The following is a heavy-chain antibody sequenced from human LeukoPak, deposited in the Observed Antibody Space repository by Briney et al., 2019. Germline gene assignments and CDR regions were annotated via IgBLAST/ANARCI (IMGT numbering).Heavy chain of an antibody. D-gene: IGHD6-13*01. CDR3: ARVAAAAAAGIDY. CDR2: IYYSGST. V-gene: IGHV4-59*08. J-gene: IGHJ4*02. Sequence: SETLSLTCTVSGGSISTYYWNWIRQAPGKGLEWIGYIYYSGSTYYNPSLKSRVTISVDTSKNQFSLKLSSVTAADTAVYYCARVAAAAAAGIDYWGQGTLVTVSS. CDR1: GGSISTYY.